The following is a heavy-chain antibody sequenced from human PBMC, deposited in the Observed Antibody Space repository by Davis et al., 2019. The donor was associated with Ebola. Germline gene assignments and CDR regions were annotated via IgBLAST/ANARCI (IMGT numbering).Heavy chain of an antibody. J-gene: IGHJ4*02. CDR1: GFTFTNYA. V-gene: IGHV3-33*01. CDR2: IWFDGNHK. Sequence: GESLKISCAAPGFTFTNYAMHWVRQAPGKGLEWVADIWFDGNHKFYGDSVKGRFTISRDNSKNTVYLQMNSLRAEDTAVYYCARGQRLSEYWGQGTLVTVSS. CDR3: ARGQRLSEY.